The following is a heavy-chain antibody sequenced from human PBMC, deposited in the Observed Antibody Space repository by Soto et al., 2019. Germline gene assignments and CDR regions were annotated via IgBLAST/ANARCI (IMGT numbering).Heavy chain of an antibody. CDR1: GFTFGDSA. CDR3: AKGSGWHPGGWYFDL. D-gene: IGHD6-19*01. V-gene: IGHV3-9*01. J-gene: IGHJ2*01. CDR2: INWSSSSF. Sequence: ELQLVESGGGLVQPGRSLRLSCAASGFTFGDSAMHWVRQAPGKGLEWVSGINWSSSSFDYADSVKGRFTISRDSAENSLYLQMNSLTTDDTAIYYCAKGSGWHPGGWYFDLWGRGTLVTVSS.